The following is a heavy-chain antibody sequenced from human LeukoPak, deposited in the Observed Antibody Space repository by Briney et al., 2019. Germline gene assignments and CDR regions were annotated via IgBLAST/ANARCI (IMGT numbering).Heavy chain of an antibody. J-gene: IGHJ4*02. D-gene: IGHD2-2*02. CDR2: ISPNNGNT. V-gene: IGHV1-18*01. CDR1: GYTFTSYG. CDR3: AGDIPSFDY. Sequence: VASVKVSCKTSGYTFTSYGISWVRQAPGQGLEWMGWISPNNGNTNYIQKFQGRVTMTTDTSTTTAYMELRSLRSDDTAVYYCAGDIPSFDYWGQGTLVSVSS.